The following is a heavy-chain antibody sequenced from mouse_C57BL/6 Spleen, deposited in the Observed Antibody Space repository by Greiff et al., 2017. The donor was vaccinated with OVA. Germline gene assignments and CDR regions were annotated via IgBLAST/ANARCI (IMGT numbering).Heavy chain of an antibody. CDR1: GYTFTSYW. J-gene: IGHJ4*01. Sequence: QVQLQQPGAELVKPGASVKMSCKASGYTFTSYWITWVKQRPGQGLEWIGDIYPGSGSTNYNEKFKSKVTLTVYTSTITSYMQLHILTSDYSAIYYYASYYYVNSSYAMDYWGQGTSVTVSS. CDR2: IYPGSGST. V-gene: IGHV1-55*01. D-gene: IGHD1-1*01. CDR3: ASYYYVNSSYAMDY.